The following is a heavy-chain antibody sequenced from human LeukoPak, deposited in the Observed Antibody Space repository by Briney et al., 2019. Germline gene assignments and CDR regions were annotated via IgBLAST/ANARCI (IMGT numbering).Heavy chain of an antibody. J-gene: IGHJ4*02. CDR3: AGSWNYFDY. V-gene: IGHV4-34*01. D-gene: IGHD3-10*01. Sequence: SETLSLTCAVYGGSFSGYYWSWVRQPPGKGLEWIGEINHSGSTNYNPSLKSRVTISVDTSKNQFSLKLSSVTAADTAVYYCAGSWNYFDYWGQGTLVTVSS. CDR1: GGSFSGYY. CDR2: INHSGST.